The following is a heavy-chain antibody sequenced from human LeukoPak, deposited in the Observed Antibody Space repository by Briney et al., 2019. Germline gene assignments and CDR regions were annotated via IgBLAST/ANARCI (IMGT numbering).Heavy chain of an antibody. Sequence: AGGSLRLSCAASGFTFSSYGMHWVRQAPGKGLEWVAVISYDGSNKYYADSVKGRFTISRDNSKNTLYLQMNSLRAEDTAVYYCAKGGLRSLHYDYWGQGTLVTVSS. D-gene: IGHD4-17*01. V-gene: IGHV3-30*18. J-gene: IGHJ4*02. CDR2: ISYDGSNK. CDR3: AKGGLRSLHYDY. CDR1: GFTFSSYG.